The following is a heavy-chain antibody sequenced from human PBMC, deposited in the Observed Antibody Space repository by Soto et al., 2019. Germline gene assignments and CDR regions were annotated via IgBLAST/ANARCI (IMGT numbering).Heavy chain of an antibody. Sequence: PSKTLSLTCTVSGGSISSSSYYWGWIRQPPGKGLEWIGSIYYSGSTYYNPSLKSRVTISVDTSKNQFSLKLSSVTAADTSVYYCARNVTFDWFLFYYGMDVWGQGTTV. D-gene: IGHD3-9*01. J-gene: IGHJ6*02. CDR1: GGSISSSSYY. V-gene: IGHV4-39*01. CDR3: ARNVTFDWFLFYYGMDV. CDR2: IYYSGST.